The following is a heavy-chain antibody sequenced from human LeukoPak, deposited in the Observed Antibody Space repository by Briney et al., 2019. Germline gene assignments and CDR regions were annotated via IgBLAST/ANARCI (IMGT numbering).Heavy chain of an antibody. CDR3: ARYVSGVDPLWDYMDV. Sequence: SETLSLTCTVSGGSISRYYWSWIRQPPGKGLEWIGYIYTSGSTNYNPSLKSRVTISVDTSKNQFSLKLSSVTAADTAVYYCARYVSGVDPLWDYMDVWGKGTTVTVSS. CDR2: IYTSGST. CDR1: GGSISRYY. V-gene: IGHV4-4*09. J-gene: IGHJ6*03. D-gene: IGHD1-26*01.